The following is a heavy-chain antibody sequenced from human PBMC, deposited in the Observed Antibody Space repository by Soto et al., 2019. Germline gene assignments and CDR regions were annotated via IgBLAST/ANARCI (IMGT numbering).Heavy chain of an antibody. V-gene: IGHV4-34*01. D-gene: IGHD3-22*01. J-gene: IGHJ4*02. CDR2: INHSGRS. CDR1: GGSFSGYY. Sequence: SETLSLTCAVYGGSFSGYYWTWIRQPPGKGLEWIAEINHSGRSNSNPSLKSRVTVSVDTSKNQFSLKLSSVTAADTAVYYCARGISMTVEVQRDAPDKYFFDSWGQGTLVTAPQ. CDR3: ARGISMTVEVQRDAPDKYFFDS.